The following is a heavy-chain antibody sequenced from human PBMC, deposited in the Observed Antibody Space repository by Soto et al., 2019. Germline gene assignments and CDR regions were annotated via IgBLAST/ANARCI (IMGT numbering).Heavy chain of an antibody. D-gene: IGHD5-12*01. Sequence: ESLKISCAASGYSFSRFWISWVRHMPGKGLEWMGRIDPSDSYTNYSPSFQGHVTISADKSISTAYLQWSSLKASDTAMYYWARAGGYDGAYFDEWGQGTLVTVSS. CDR2: IDPSDSYT. CDR1: GYSFSRFW. CDR3: ARAGGYDGAYFDE. J-gene: IGHJ4*02. V-gene: IGHV5-10-1*01.